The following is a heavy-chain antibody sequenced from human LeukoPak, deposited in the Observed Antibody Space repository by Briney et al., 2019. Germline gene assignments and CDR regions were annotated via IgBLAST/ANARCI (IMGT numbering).Heavy chain of an antibody. J-gene: IGHJ3*01. V-gene: IGHV5-51*01. CDR2: IYPADSDT. CDR1: GYSFTSYW. CDR3: ARSAAVGASGAFDV. D-gene: IGHD1-26*01. Sequence: GESLKISCKAAGYSFTSYWIGWVRLMPGKGPEWMGIIYPADSDTRYSPSFQGQVTISADKSISTAYLQWSSLKASDTAMYYCARSAAVGASGAFDVWGQGTMVTVSS.